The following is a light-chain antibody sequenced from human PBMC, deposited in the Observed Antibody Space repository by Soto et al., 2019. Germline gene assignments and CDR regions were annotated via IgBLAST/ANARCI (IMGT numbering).Light chain of an antibody. CDR2: KAS. CDR1: QSIGSF. CDR3: QQYESYWT. V-gene: IGKV1-5*03. Sequence: DIQMTQSPSTLSASVGDRVTITCRASQSIGSFLAWYQQKPGKTPKLLIYKASIWEGGGPSRFSGSGAGTEFTLTISSLQPDDFATYYCQQYESYWTFGQGTKVDMK. J-gene: IGKJ1*01.